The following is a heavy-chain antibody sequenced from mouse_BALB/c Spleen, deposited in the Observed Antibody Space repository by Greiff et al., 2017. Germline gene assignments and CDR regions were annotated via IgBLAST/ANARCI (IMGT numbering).Heavy chain of an antibody. CDR1: GYSITSDYA. J-gene: IGHJ2*01. Sequence: EVKLVESGPGLVKPSQSLSLTCTVTGYSITSDYAWNWIRQFPGNKLEWMGYISYSGSTSYNPSLKSRISITRDTSKNQFFLQLNSVTTEDTATYYCARSGTASFDYWGQGTTLTVSS. CDR2: ISYSGST. CDR3: ARSGTASFDY. V-gene: IGHV3-2*02. D-gene: IGHD4-1*01.